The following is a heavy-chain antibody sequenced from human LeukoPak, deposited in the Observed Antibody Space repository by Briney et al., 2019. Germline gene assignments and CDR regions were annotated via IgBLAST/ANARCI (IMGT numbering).Heavy chain of an antibody. J-gene: IGHJ4*02. V-gene: IGHV3-11*01. CDR1: GFTFSDYY. CDR3: ARGDKRRYYYGSGSYYIN. CDR2: ISSSGSTI. Sequence: GGSLRLSCAASGFTFSDYYMSWIRQAPGKGLEWVSYISSSGSTIYYADSVKGRFTISRDNAKNSLYLQMNSLRAEDTAVYYCARGDKRRYYYGSGSYYINWGQGTLVTVSS. D-gene: IGHD3-10*01.